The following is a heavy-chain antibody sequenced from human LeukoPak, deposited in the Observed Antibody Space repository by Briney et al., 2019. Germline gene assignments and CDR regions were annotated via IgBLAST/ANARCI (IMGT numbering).Heavy chain of an antibody. D-gene: IGHD6-6*01. J-gene: IGHJ4*02. CDR2: IYYSGST. CDR3: AREVGIAARPFDY. CDR1: GGSVSSASYY. V-gene: IGHV4-61*01. Sequence: SETLSLTCTVSGGSVSSASYYWSWIRQPPGKGLEWIGYIYYSGSTNYNPSLKSRVTISVDTSKNQFSLKLSSVTAADTAVYYCAREVGIAARPFDYWGQGTLVTVSS.